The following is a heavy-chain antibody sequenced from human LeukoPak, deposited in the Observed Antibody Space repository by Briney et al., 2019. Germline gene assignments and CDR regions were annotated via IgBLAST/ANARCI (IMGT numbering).Heavy chain of an antibody. Sequence: GRSLRLSCAASGFTFNIYPMHWVRQAPGEGPEWVAVTLYDGSSTDYADSVKGRFTMSRDNAKNTLYLQMNSLRSEDTGIYYCARGNVAVARNLIDFWGQGTLVTVSS. CDR3: ARGNVAVARNLIDF. V-gene: IGHV3-30*04. CDR2: TLYDGSST. CDR1: GFTFNIYP. J-gene: IGHJ4*02. D-gene: IGHD6-19*01.